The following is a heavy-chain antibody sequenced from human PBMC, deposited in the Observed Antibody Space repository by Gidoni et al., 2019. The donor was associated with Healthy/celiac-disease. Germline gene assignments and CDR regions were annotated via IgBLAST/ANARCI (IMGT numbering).Heavy chain of an antibody. Sequence: QLQLQESGPGLVKPSETLSLTCTVSGGSISSSSYYWGWIRQPPGKGLEWIGSIYYSGSTYYNPSLKSRVTISVDTSKNQFSLKLSSVTAADTAVYYCARGRIVRYSSGFPNYYYYGMDVWGQGTTVTVSS. CDR3: ARGRIVRYSSGFPNYYYYGMDV. CDR1: GGSISSSSYY. CDR2: IYYSGST. D-gene: IGHD6-19*01. V-gene: IGHV4-39*01. J-gene: IGHJ6*02.